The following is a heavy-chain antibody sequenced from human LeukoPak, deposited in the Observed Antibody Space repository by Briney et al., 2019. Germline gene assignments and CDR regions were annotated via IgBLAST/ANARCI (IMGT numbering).Heavy chain of an antibody. Sequence: GGSLRLSCAASGFTFSDYSMNWVRQAPGKGLMWVARITSDGSVTTYADSVRGRFSISRDNAKNTLYLQMNSLSAEDTAVYYCTKDSSIAFGSGRVSWFDPWGQGTLVTVSS. J-gene: IGHJ5*02. CDR2: ITSDGSVT. CDR1: GFTFSDYS. CDR3: TKDSSIAFGSGRVSWFDP. D-gene: IGHD3-10*01. V-gene: IGHV3-74*01.